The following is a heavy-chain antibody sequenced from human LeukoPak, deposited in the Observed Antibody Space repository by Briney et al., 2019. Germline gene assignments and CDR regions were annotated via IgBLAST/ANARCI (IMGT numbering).Heavy chain of an antibody. J-gene: IGHJ4*02. Sequence: GGSLRLSCAASGFTFSSYDINWVRQAPGKGLEWVSGISNSGGYTYYADSVKGRFTISRDNSRNTVYLLMNSLRGEDTAVYYCTSLRFDYWGQGTLVAVSS. CDR3: TSLRFDY. CDR2: ISNSGGYT. CDR1: GFTFSSYD. V-gene: IGHV3-23*01.